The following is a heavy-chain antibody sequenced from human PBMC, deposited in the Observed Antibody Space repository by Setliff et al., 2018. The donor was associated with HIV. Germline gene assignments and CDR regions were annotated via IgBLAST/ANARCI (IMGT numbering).Heavy chain of an antibody. V-gene: IGHV1-18*01. D-gene: IGHD5-18*01. Sequence: ASVMVSCKASGYTFTSYGISWVRQAPGQGLEWLGWISAYNGNTNYAQKLQGRVTMTTDTSTSTAYMELRSLRSDDTAVYYCALGIQLWSTHYWGQGTLVTVSS. CDR2: ISAYNGNT. CDR1: GYTFTSYG. CDR3: ALGIQLWSTHY. J-gene: IGHJ4*02.